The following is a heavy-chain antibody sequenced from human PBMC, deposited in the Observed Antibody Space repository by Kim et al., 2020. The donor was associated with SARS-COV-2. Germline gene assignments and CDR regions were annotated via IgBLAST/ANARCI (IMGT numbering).Heavy chain of an antibody. CDR2: ISSSSTI. CDR3: ARDEGGGWFGEVYYGMDV. CDR1: GFTFSSYS. V-gene: IGHV3-48*02. Sequence: GGSLRLSCAASGFTFSSYSMNWVRQAPGKGLEWVSYISSSSTIYYADSVKGRFTISRDNAKNSLYLQMNSLRDEDTAVYYCARDEGGGWFGEVYYGMDVWGQGTTVTVSS. D-gene: IGHD3-10*01. J-gene: IGHJ6*02.